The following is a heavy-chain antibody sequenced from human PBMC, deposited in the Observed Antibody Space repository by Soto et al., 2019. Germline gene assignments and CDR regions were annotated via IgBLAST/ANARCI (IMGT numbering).Heavy chain of an antibody. V-gene: IGHV2-5*01. CDR3: AHGTSNYDFWSGYYFFAPDY. J-gene: IGHJ4*02. CDR2: IYWNDDK. CDR1: GFSLSTSGVG. Sequence: SGPTVVNPTQTLTLTCTFSGFSLSTSGVGVGWIRQPPGKALEWLALIYWNDDKRYSPSPKSRLTTTKDTSKNQVVLTMTNMDPVDTATYYCAHGTSNYDFWSGYYFFAPDYWGQGTLVTVSS. D-gene: IGHD3-3*01.